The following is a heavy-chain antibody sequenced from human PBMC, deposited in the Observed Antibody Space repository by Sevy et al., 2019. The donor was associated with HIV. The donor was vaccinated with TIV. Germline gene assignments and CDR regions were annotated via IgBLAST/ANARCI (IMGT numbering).Heavy chain of an antibody. J-gene: IGHJ5*02. CDR3: ARRLVRPIWGYCSSTSCYSRLDP. D-gene: IGHD2-2*01. Sequence: ASVKVSCKASGGTFSSYAISWVRQAHGQGLEWMGGIIPIFGTANYAQKFQGRVTITADESTSTAYMELSSLRSEDTAVYYCARRLVRPIWGYCSSTSCYSRLDPWGQGTLVTVSS. CDR2: IIPIFGTA. V-gene: IGHV1-69*13. CDR1: GGTFSSYA.